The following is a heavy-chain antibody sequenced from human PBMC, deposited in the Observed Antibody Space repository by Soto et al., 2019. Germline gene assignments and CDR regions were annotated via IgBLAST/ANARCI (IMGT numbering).Heavy chain of an antibody. CDR1: GLTFSNAW. J-gene: IGHJ4*02. CDR3: ARNSTFDHMAVLFDY. CDR2: IKSKTDGGTT. V-gene: IGHV3-15*07. D-gene: IGHD3-16*01. Sequence: GGSLRLSCAASGLTFSNAWMNWVRQAPGKGLEWVGRIKSKTDGGTTDYGAPVKGRFTISRDNAKNSLFLQMNNLRAEDTAVYYCARNSTFDHMAVLFDYWGQGALVTVSS.